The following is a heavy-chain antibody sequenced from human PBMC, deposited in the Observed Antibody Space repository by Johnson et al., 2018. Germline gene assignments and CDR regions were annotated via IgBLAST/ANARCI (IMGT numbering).Heavy chain of an antibody. CDR1: GFTFSSYG. CDR3: ASGGYSDPEKFHH. V-gene: IGHV3-NL1*01. CDR2: INSGGIT. D-gene: IGHD1-26*01. J-gene: IGHJ1*01. Sequence: QVQLVESGGGVVQPGRSLRLSCAASGFTFSSYGMHWVRQAPGKGLEWVAVINSGGITYYADSVKGRFTISRDNSKNTVFLQMNSLRAEATAVYYCASGGYSDPEKFHHWGQGTLVTVSS.